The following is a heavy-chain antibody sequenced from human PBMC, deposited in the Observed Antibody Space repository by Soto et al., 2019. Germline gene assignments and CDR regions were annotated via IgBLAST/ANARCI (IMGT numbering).Heavy chain of an antibody. CDR1: GFTFSSYS. D-gene: IGHD3-3*01. J-gene: IGHJ6*02. Sequence: GGSLRLSCAASGFTFSSYSMNWVRQAPGKGLEWVSSISSSSYIYYADSVKGRFTISRDNAKNSLYLQMNSLRAEDTAVYYCARVAYYDFWSGYLAAYYYYGMDVWGQGTTVT. CDR3: ARVAYYDFWSGYLAAYYYYGMDV. V-gene: IGHV3-21*01. CDR2: ISSSSYI.